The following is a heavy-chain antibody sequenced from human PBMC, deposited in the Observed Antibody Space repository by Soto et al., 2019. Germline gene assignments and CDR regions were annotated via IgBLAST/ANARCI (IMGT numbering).Heavy chain of an antibody. D-gene: IGHD2-21*02. CDR1: GFSVSSSGEG. J-gene: IGHJ4*02. CDR3: AHIDPKLVTAGGHGVFDF. CDR2: IYWDDDK. Sequence: QITLKESGPTLVKPTQPLTLTCTLSGFSVSSSGEGVGWIRQPPGKALEWLALIYWDDDKRYSPSLKSRLTIPKDTSKNQVVLTLNNMDPVDTATYSCAHIDPKLVTAGGHGVFDFWGQGTLVTVSS. V-gene: IGHV2-5*02.